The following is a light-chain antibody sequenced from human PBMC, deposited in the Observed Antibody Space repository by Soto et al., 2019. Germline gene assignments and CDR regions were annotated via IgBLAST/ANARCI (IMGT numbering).Light chain of an antibody. J-gene: IGKJ2*01. CDR2: GAS. V-gene: IGKV3-20*01. CDR1: QTSNSSD. CDR3: QPYDT. Sequence: EIVLTQSPGTLSLSPGVRATLSCRASQTSNSSDLAWYQQRPGQDPGLLLYGASSRDTGIPDRFTGSGSGTDFTLTIRSLEPEDFAVYYCQPYDTLGQGTKLEIK.